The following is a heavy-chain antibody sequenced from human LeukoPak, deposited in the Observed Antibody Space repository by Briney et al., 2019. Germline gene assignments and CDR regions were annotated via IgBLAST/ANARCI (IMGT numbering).Heavy chain of an antibody. J-gene: IGHJ4*02. V-gene: IGHV3-30*02. CDR2: IRYDGSKK. CDR1: GFTFSNYG. D-gene: IGHD3-9*01. Sequence: GGSLRLSCAASGFTFSNYGMHWVRQAPGKGLEWVAFIRYDGSKKYYADSVKGRFTISRDNSKNTLYLQMNSLRAEDTAMYYCANGPHYNILTGFYKVRSHLDYWGQGTLVTVSS. CDR3: ANGPHYNILTGFYKVRSHLDY.